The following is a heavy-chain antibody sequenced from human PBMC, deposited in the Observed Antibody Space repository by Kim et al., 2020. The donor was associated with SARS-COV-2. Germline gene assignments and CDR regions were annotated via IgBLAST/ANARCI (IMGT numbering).Heavy chain of an antibody. Sequence: ASVKVSCKASGYTFSDYYMHWVRQAPGHGLEWVGWINPKSGGTNYPQKFQGRVTMTMDTSISTAYMELSSLTSDDTAVYYFMRDTAMVRFDFWGQGTLVT. D-gene: IGHD5-18*01. J-gene: IGHJ4*02. CDR3: MRDTAMVRFDF. CDR2: INPKSGGT. CDR1: GYTFSDYY. V-gene: IGHV1-2*02.